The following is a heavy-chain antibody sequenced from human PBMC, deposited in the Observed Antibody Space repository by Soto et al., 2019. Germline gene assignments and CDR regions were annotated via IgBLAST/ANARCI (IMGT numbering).Heavy chain of an antibody. J-gene: IGHJ4*02. V-gene: IGHV3-23*01. D-gene: IGHD2-15*01. CDR1: GFTFSSYA. Sequence: GGSLRLSCAASGFTFSSYAMSWVRQAPGKGLEWVSAISGSGGSTYYADSVKGRFTISRDNSKNTLYLQMNSLRAEDTAVYYCAKFYCSGGSCYSYYFDYWGQGTLVTVSS. CDR3: AKFYCSGGSCYSYYFDY. CDR2: ISGSGGST.